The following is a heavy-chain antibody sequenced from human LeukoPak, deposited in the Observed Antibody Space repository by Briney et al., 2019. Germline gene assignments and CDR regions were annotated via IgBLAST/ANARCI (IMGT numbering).Heavy chain of an antibody. CDR1: GYTLTELS. V-gene: IGHV1-24*01. J-gene: IGHJ3*02. CDR2: FDPEDGET. Sequence: ASVKVSCKVSGYTLTELSMHWVRQAPGKGLEWMGGFDPEDGETIYAQKFQGRVTMTEDTSTDTAYMELSSLRSEDTAVNYCATTFGVVTSDAFDIWGQGTMVTVSS. CDR3: ATTFGVVTSDAFDI. D-gene: IGHD3-3*01.